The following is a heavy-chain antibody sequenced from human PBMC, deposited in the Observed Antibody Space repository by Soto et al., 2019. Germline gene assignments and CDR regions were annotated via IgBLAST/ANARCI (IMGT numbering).Heavy chain of an antibody. D-gene: IGHD6-13*01. J-gene: IGHJ6*02. CDR1: GFTFSSYG. CDR3: AKDLGSIAAAVLPYYYYGMDV. CDR2: ISYDGSNK. Sequence: GGSLRLSCAASGFTFSSYGMHWVRQAPGKGLEWVAVISYDGSNKYYADSVKGRFTISRDNSKNTLYLQMNSLRAEDTAVYYCAKDLGSIAAAVLPYYYYGMDVWGQGTTVTVSS. V-gene: IGHV3-30*18.